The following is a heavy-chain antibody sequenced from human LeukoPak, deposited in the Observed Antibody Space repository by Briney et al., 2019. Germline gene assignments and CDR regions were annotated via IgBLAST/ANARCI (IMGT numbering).Heavy chain of an antibody. Sequence: GGSLRLSCAASGFTFTHYGMNWVRQAPGKGLEWVSGIRANGETTYYADSVRGRFTISRDNSKNTLYLQMNSLRAEDTAIYYCAKNFYASGSYYYYYYMDVWGKGTTVTISS. V-gene: IGHV3-23*01. D-gene: IGHD3-10*01. CDR2: IRANGETT. CDR3: AKNFYASGSYYYYYYMDV. J-gene: IGHJ6*03. CDR1: GFTFTHYG.